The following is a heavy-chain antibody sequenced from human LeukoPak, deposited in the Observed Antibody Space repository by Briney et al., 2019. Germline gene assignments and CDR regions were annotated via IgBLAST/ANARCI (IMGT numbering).Heavy chain of an antibody. J-gene: IGHJ1*01. Sequence: GGSLRLPCEGSGFTFSNYWMSWVRQAPGKGLEWVANVQQHGSETYYGDSVKGRFTISRDNAKNSLYPQMNSLRAEDTAVYYGATYSSSNGREFQYWGQGTLVTVSS. V-gene: IGHV3-7*01. CDR1: GFTFSNYW. CDR2: VQQHGSET. CDR3: ATYSSSNGREFQY. D-gene: IGHD2-2*01.